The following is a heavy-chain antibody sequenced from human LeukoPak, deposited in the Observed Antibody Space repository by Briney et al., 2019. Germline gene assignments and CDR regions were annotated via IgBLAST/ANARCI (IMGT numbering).Heavy chain of an antibody. V-gene: IGHV3-7*01. D-gene: IGHD2/OR15-2a*01. CDR2: INEDGTIQ. J-gene: IGHJ4*01. CDR1: GFSISDYW. CDR3: ASRESSMSRSH. Sequence: GGSLRLSCAASGFSISDYWMNWVRLVPGKGLERVANINEDGTIQDYVASVRGRFTISRNNAKNSLYLQMNSLGAEDTAVYYCASRESSMSRSHWGHGTLVTVSS.